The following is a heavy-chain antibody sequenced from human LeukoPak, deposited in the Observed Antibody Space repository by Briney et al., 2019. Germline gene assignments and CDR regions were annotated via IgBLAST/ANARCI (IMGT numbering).Heavy chain of an antibody. CDR2: IRYDGSDS. Sequence: GGSLRLSCSAFGFTFGDYAFHWVRQAPGKGLEWLALIRYDGSDSYYADSVKGRFTISRDNSKNSLYLQMNSLRAEDTAVYYCAKEEGYYYDSGGYYVEYFQHWGQGTLVTVSS. J-gene: IGHJ1*01. CDR1: GFTFGDYA. D-gene: IGHD3-22*01. CDR3: AKEEGYYYDSGGYYVEYFQH. V-gene: IGHV3-30*02.